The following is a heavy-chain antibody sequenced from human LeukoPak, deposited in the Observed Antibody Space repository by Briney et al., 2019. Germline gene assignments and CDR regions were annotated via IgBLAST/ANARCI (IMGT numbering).Heavy chain of an antibody. V-gene: IGHV4-61*01. D-gene: IGHD1-1*01. Sequence: PSETLSLTCTVSGGSVSSGSYYWSWIRQPPGKGLEWIGYIYYSGSTNYNPSLKSRVTISVDTSKNQFSLKLSSVTAADTAVYYCARGSLTHYNWAFDYWGQGTLVTVSS. CDR2: IYYSGST. J-gene: IGHJ4*02. CDR3: ARGSLTHYNWAFDY. CDR1: GGSVSSGSYY.